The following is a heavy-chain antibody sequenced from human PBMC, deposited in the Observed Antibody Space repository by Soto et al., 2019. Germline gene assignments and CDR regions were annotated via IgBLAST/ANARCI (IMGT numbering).Heavy chain of an antibody. CDR3: AARLGYCSSTSCYWMEGYMDV. J-gene: IGHJ6*03. CDR2: IYYSGST. Sequence: PSETLSLTCTVSGGSISSYYWSWIRQPPGKGLEWIGYIYYSGSTNYNPSLKSRVTISVDTSKNQFSLKLRSVTAADTAVYYCAARLGYCSSTSCYWMEGYMDVWGKGTTVTVSS. V-gene: IGHV4-59*01. D-gene: IGHD2-2*01. CDR1: GGSISSYY.